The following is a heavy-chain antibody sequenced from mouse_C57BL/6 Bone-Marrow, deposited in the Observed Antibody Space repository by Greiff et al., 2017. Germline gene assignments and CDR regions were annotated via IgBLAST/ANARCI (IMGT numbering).Heavy chain of an antibody. CDR3: ARGYDYGSSPAWFAY. Sequence: VQLQQPGAELVKPGASVKLSCKASGYTFTSYWMHWVKQRPGRGLEWIGRIDPNSGGTKYNEKFKSKATLTVDKPSSTAYMQLSSLTSEDSAVDYGARGYDYGSSPAWFAYWGQGTLVTVSA. CDR2: IDPNSGGT. D-gene: IGHD1-1*01. V-gene: IGHV1-72*01. CDR1: GYTFTSYW. J-gene: IGHJ3*01.